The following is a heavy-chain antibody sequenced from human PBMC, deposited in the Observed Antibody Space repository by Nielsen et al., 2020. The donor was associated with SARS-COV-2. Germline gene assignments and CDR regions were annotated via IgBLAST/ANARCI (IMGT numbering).Heavy chain of an antibody. J-gene: IGHJ4*02. D-gene: IGHD1-1*01. CDR1: GGSISSSSYY. V-gene: IGHV2-70*13. CDR2: IDWDEDK. Sequence: TLSLTCTVSGGSISSSSYYWGWIRQPPGKALEWLALIDWDEDKNYSPSLKTRLTIFKDTSKNQVVLRMTNVDPLDTATYYCAPSLTSTGPFDYWGQGTLVTVSS. CDR3: APSLTSTGPFDY.